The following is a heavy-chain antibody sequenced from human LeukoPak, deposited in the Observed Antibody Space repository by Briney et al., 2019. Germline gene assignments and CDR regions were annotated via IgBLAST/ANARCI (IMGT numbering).Heavy chain of an antibody. CDR2: IRYDGSNK. Sequence: GGSLRLSCAASGFTFSSYGMHWVRQAPGKGLEWVAFIRYDGSNKYYADSVKGRFTISRDNSKNTLYLQMNSLRAEDTALYFCAKDKDPWKSTSISDFDYWGQGTLVTVSS. D-gene: IGHD1-1*01. J-gene: IGHJ4*02. CDR1: GFTFSSYG. CDR3: AKDKDPWKSTSISDFDY. V-gene: IGHV3-30*02.